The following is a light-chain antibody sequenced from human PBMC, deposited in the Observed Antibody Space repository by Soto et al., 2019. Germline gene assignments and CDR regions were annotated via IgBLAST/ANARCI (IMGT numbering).Light chain of an antibody. V-gene: IGLV1-40*01. CDR3: QSYDSSLSGSGV. CDR2: GNN. CDR1: SSNIGAGFD. J-gene: IGLJ3*02. Sequence: QSVLTQPPSVSGAPGQTVTISCTGSSSNIGAGFDVHWYQQLPGTAPKLLIYGNNNRPSGVPDRFSGSKSGTSASLAISGLQAEDEAEYYCQSYDSSLSGSGVFGGGTKVTVL.